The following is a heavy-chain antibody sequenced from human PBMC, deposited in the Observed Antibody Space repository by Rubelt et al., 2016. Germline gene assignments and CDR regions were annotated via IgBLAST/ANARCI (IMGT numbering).Heavy chain of an antibody. CDR1: GFSLSTRGVG. Sequence: QITLKESGPTLVKPTQTLTLTCTFSGFSLSTRGVGVGWIRQPPGKALEWLALIYWDDDKRYSPSLKSRLTITKGSSKNQVVLTMKSMDPVDTATYSCAHRPSRLDAFDIWGQGTMVTVSS. CDR2: IYWDDDK. J-gene: IGHJ3*02. V-gene: IGHV2-5*02. CDR3: AHRPSRLDAFDI. D-gene: IGHD6-6*01.